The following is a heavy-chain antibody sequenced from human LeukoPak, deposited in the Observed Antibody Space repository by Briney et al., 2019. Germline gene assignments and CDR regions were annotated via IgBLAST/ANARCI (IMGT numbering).Heavy chain of an antibody. D-gene: IGHD2-2*01. Sequence: GGSLRLSCAASGFTFSSYAMHWVRQAPGKGLEWVAVISYDGSNKYYADSVKGRFTISRDNSKNTLYLQMNSLRAEDTAVYYCATECPPAIIPAATYFDSWGQGTLVTVSS. CDR1: GFTFSSYA. J-gene: IGHJ4*02. CDR2: ISYDGSNK. V-gene: IGHV3-30-3*01. CDR3: ATECPPAIIPAATYFDS.